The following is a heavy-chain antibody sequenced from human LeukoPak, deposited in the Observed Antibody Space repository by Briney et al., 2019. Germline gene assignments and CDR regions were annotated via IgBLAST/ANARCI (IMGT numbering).Heavy chain of an antibody. CDR2: ISSSGSTI. Sequence: PGGSLRLSCAASGFTFSSYEMNWVRQAPGKGLEWVSYISSSGSTIYYADSVKGRFTISRDNSKNTLYLQMNSLRAEDTAVYYCAKDHPKHDYDILTGLVDYWGQGTLVTVSS. J-gene: IGHJ4*02. V-gene: IGHV3-48*03. D-gene: IGHD3-9*01. CDR3: AKDHPKHDYDILTGLVDY. CDR1: GFTFSSYE.